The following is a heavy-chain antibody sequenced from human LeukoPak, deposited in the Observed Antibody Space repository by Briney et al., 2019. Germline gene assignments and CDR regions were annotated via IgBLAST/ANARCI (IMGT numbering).Heavy chain of an antibody. V-gene: IGHV3-21*01. D-gene: IGHD2-2*01. J-gene: IGHJ4*02. Sequence: GGSLRLSCAASGFPFTTYTMSWVRQAPGKGLEWVSSIYGSGSKIFYADSVKGRFTISRDNAKNSLYLQMNSLRAEDTAVYYCARDRDIVLVPTAPDYWGQGTLVTVSS. CDR2: IYGSGSKI. CDR3: ARDRDIVLVPTAPDY. CDR1: GFPFTTYT.